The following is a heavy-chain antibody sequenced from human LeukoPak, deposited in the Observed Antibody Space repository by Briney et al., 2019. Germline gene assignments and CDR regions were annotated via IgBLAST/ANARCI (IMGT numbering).Heavy chain of an antibody. V-gene: IGHV4-59*01. CDR1: GGSISSYY. CDR3: ARGRVVVVVAATPFWFDP. Sequence: PSETLSLTCTVSGGSISSYYWSWIRQPPGKGLEWIGYIYYSGSTNYNPSLKSRVTISVDTPKNQFSLKLSSVTAADTAVYYCARGRVVVVVAATPFWFDPWGQGTLVTVSS. CDR2: IYYSGST. D-gene: IGHD2-15*01. J-gene: IGHJ5*02.